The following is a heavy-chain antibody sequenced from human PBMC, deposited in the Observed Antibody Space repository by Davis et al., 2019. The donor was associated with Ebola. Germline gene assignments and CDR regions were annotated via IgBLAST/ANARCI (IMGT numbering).Heavy chain of an antibody. CDR1: GYTFTSYG. D-gene: IGHD6-19*01. V-gene: IGHV1-46*01. J-gene: IGHJ4*02. CDR2: INPTGDTT. Sequence: ASVKVSCKASGYTFTSYGITWVRQAPGQGLEWMGIINPTGDTTTYARKFQGRVTMTWDTSTSTVYMQLSSLRSEDTAVYYCARGPHNNGWLEGYWGQGTLVTVSS. CDR3: ARGPHNNGWLEGY.